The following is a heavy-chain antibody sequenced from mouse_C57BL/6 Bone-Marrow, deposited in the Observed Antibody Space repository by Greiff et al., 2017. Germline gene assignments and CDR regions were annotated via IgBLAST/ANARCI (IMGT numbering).Heavy chain of an antibody. CDR3: ARVTYYSTWFAY. Sequence: EVKLVESGGGLVKPGGSLKLSCAASGFTFSSSAMSWVRQTPEKRLEWVATISDGGSYTYYPDNVQGRFTISRDNAKNNLYLQMSHLKSEDTAMYYCARVTYYSTWFAYWGQGTLVTVSA. V-gene: IGHV5-4*03. D-gene: IGHD2-5*01. CDR2: ISDGGSYT. J-gene: IGHJ3*01. CDR1: GFTFSSSA.